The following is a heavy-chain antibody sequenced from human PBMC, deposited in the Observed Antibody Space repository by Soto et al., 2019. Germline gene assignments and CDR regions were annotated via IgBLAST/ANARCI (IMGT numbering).Heavy chain of an antibody. CDR1: GGSISSGGYY. Sequence: QVQLQESGPGLVKPSQTLSLTCTVSGGSISSGGYYWSWIRQHPGKGLEWIGYIYYSGSTYYNPSLKSRVTLSVDTSKNQFSVKLSSVTAADTAVYYCARGVTMVRGVIHPPYFDYWGQGTLVTVSS. CDR3: ARGVTMVRGVIHPPYFDY. J-gene: IGHJ4*02. CDR2: IYYSGST. V-gene: IGHV4-31*03. D-gene: IGHD3-10*01.